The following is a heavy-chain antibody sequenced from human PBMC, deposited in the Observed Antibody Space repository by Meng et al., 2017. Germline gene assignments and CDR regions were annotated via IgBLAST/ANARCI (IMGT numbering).Heavy chain of an antibody. J-gene: IGHJ4*02. D-gene: IGHD6-6*01. Sequence: QEQLKQVGAGLLNPSETLSLTCAVYGWSFSGYYWSWIRQPPGKGLEWIGEINHSGSTNYNPSLKSRVTISLDTSKNQFSLKLSYVTAADTAVYYCARRGIAARPFYYWGQGTLVTVSS. V-gene: IGHV4-34*01. CDR2: INHSGST. CDR3: ARRGIAARPFYY. CDR1: GWSFSGYY.